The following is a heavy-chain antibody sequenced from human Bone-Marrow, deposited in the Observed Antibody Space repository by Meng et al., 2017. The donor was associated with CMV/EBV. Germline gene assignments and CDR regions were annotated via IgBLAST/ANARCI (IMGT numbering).Heavy chain of an antibody. Sequence: ASVKVFCKASGYTFTSYGISWVRQATGQGLEWMGWISAYNGNTNYAQKLQGRVTMTTDTSTSTAYMELRSLRSDDTAVEYCARVTIDLTSGGWFDPWGQGTLVTVSS. D-gene: IGHD3-10*01. CDR3: ARVTIDLTSGGWFDP. CDR2: ISAYNGNT. V-gene: IGHV1-18*01. J-gene: IGHJ5*02. CDR1: GYTFTSYG.